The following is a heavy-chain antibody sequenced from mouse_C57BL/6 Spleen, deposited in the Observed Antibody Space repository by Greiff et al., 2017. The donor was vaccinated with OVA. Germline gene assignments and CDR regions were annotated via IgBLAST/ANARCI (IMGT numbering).Heavy chain of an antibody. V-gene: IGHV14-2*01. Sequence: DVQLQESGAELVKPGASVKLSCTASGFNIKDYYMHWVKQRTEQGLEWIGRIDPEDGETKYAPKFQGKATITADTSSNTAYLQLSSLTSEDTAVYYCALHYSNSYYYAMDYWGQGTSVTVSS. CDR3: ALHYSNSYYYAMDY. D-gene: IGHD2-5*01. CDR1: GFNIKDYY. J-gene: IGHJ4*01. CDR2: IDPEDGET.